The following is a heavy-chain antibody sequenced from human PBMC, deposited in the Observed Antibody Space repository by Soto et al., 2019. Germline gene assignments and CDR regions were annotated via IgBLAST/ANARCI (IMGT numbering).Heavy chain of an antibody. V-gene: IGHV4-59*01. CDR1: GGSISRYY. CDR2: AYYSGDT. Sequence: PSETLSLTCIVSGGSISRYYWSWFRQPPGKGLEWIGYAYYSGDTGYNPSLKSRVTMAVDTSKNQVSLKLSSVTAADTAVYYCARDRSTYGGGGTGEVKENWFDPWGQGALVTVSS. J-gene: IGHJ5*02. D-gene: IGHD2-8*01. CDR3: ARDRSTYGGGGTGEVKENWFDP.